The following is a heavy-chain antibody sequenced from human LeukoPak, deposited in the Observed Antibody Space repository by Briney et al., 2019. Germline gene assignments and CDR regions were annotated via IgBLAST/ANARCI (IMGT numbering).Heavy chain of an antibody. Sequence: PGGPLRLSCAASGFTLSTYAMHWVRQAPGKGLEWVAAISSDGNHKHFADSVRGRFTIPRDSSKYTLFLQMNSLRPDDTAVYYCARDRLPPPGVYCFDPWGQGTLVTVSS. J-gene: IGHJ5*02. D-gene: IGHD5-12*01. CDR1: GFTLSTYA. V-gene: IGHV3-30-3*01. CDR2: ISSDGNHK. CDR3: ARDRLPPPGVYCFDP.